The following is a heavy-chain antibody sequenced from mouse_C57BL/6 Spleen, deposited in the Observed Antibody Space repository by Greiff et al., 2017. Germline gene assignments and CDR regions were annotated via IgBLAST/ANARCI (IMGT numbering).Heavy chain of an antibody. J-gene: IGHJ2*01. CDR2: IYPGDGDT. CDR1: GYAFSSYW. D-gene: IGHD1-1*01. CDR3: ARRGTTDYFDY. Sequence: QVQLQQSGAELVKPGASVKISCKASGYAFSSYWLNWVKQRPGKGLEWIGQIYPGDGDTNYNGKFKGKATLTADKSSSTAYMQLSSLTSEDSAVYFCARRGTTDYFDYWGQGTTLTVSS. V-gene: IGHV1-80*01.